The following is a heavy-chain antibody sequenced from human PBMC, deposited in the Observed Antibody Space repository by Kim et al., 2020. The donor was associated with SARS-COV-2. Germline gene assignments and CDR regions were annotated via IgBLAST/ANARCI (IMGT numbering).Heavy chain of an antibody. CDR3: TKGGEGIQLMAG. CDR1: GFTFSSYG. D-gene: IGHD5-18*01. J-gene: IGHJ4*02. CDR2: ISYDGSNK. V-gene: IGHV3-30*18. Sequence: GGSLRLSCAASGFTFSSYGMHWVRQAPGKGLEWVAVISYDGSNKYYADSVKGRFTISRDNSKNTLYLQMNSLRAEDTAVYYCTKGGEGIQLMAGWGQGTLVTVSS.